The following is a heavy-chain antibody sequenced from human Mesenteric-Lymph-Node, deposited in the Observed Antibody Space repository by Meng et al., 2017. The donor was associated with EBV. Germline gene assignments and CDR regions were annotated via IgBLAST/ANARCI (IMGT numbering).Heavy chain of an antibody. J-gene: IGHJ4*02. D-gene: IGHD3-3*01. CDR1: GYTFTSYG. Sequence: QVPLVQAGAEVKKPGASVKVSCKASGYTFTSYGISWVRQAPGQGLEWMGWISAYNGNTNYAQKLQGRVTITTDTSTSTAYMELRSLRSDDTAVYYCAREAGGLFGVVIKNYFDYWGQGTLVTVSS. V-gene: IGHV1-18*01. CDR2: ISAYNGNT. CDR3: AREAGGLFGVVIKNYFDY.